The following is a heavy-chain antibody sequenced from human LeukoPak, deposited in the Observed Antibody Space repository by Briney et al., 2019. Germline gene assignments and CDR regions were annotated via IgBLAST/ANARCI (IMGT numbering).Heavy chain of an antibody. V-gene: IGHV5-10-1*01. CDR2: IDPSDSYT. CDR3: ARHRDYFDSSGYYMYYFDY. D-gene: IGHD3-22*01. J-gene: IGHJ4*02. CDR1: GYGFTSYW. Sequence: GESLRISCKGSGYGFTSYWISWVRQMPGKGLEWMGRIDPSDSYTNYNPSFQGHVTISDDKSISTAYLQWSSLKASDTAMYYCARHRDYFDSSGYYMYYFDYWGQGTLVTVSS.